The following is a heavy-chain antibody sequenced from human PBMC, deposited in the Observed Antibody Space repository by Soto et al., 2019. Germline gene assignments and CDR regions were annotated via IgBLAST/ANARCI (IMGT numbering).Heavy chain of an antibody. J-gene: IGHJ6*02. D-gene: IGHD4-17*01. V-gene: IGHV4-31*03. CDR2: IYYSGST. CDR1: GDSISSGYY. CDR3: ARDQGGFGDYAV. Sequence: QVQLQESGPGLVKPSQTLSLTCTVSGDSISSGYYWSWTRQHPGKGLEWIGYIYYSGSTYYNPSPTRRVTMSVDTPKNQFSLSLTAVTAADTAVYYCARDQGGFGDYAVWGQGTTVIVSS.